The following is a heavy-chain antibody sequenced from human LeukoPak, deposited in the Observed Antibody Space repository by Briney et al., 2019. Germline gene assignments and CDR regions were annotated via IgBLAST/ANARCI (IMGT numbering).Heavy chain of an antibody. D-gene: IGHD1-20*01. CDR1: GFTFSSYE. CDR2: ISSSGSTI. Sequence: GGSLRLSCAASGFTFSSYEMNWVRQAPGKGLEWVSYISSSGSTIYYADPVKGRFTISRDNAKNSLYLQMNSLRAEDTAVYYCAREGFDGDNWNDYYYYGMDVWGQGTTVTVSS. J-gene: IGHJ6*02. V-gene: IGHV3-48*03. CDR3: AREGFDGDNWNDYYYYGMDV.